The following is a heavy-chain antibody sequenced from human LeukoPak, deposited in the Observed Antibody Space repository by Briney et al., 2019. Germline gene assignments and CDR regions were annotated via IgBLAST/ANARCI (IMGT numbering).Heavy chain of an antibody. Sequence: ASVKVSCKASGYXFTSYGISWVRQAPGQGLEWLGWISTYNGYTYYAQNLQGRVTMTTDTSTSTAYMELRGLRSDDTAVYYCARYIAARRYFDYWGQGTLVTVSS. CDR2: ISTYNGYT. CDR3: ARYIAARRYFDY. J-gene: IGHJ4*02. V-gene: IGHV1-18*01. CDR1: GYXFTSYG. D-gene: IGHD6-6*01.